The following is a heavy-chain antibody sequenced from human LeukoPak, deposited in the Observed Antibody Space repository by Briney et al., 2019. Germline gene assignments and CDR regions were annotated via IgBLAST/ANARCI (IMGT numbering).Heavy chain of an antibody. CDR2: INPNSGGT. J-gene: IGHJ6*03. D-gene: IGHD5-12*01. CDR3: ARARSLRLYYYYYMDV. Sequence: AASVKVSCKASGYTFTGYYMHWVRQAPGQGLEWMGWINPNSGGTNYAQKFQGRVTMTRDMSTSTVYMELSSLRSEDTAVYYCARARSLRLYYYYYMDVWGKGTTVTVSS. CDR1: GYTFTGYY. V-gene: IGHV1-2*02.